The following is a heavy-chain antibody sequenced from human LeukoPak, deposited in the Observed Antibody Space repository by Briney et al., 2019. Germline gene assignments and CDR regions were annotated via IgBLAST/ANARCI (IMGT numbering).Heavy chain of an antibody. V-gene: IGHV4-39*07. CDR3: AREERDGYNYGY. Sequence: PSETLSLTCTVSGGSISSSSYYWGWIRQPPGKGLEWIGSIYYSGSTYYNPSLKSRVTISVDTSKNQFSLKLSSVTAADTAVYYCAREERDGYNYGYWGQGTLVTVSS. D-gene: IGHD5-24*01. CDR2: IYYSGST. J-gene: IGHJ4*02. CDR1: GGSISSSSYY.